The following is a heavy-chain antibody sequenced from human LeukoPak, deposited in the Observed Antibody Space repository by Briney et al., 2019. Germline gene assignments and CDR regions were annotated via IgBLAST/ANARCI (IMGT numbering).Heavy chain of an antibody. Sequence: PGGSLRLSCAASGFTFSSYAMSWVRQAPGKGLEWVSAISGSGGSTYYADSVKGRFTISRDNSKNTLYLQMNSLRAEDTAVYYCAKADDYYDSSGPDYWGQGTLVTVSS. CDR3: AKADDYYDSSGPDY. V-gene: IGHV3-23*01. CDR2: ISGSGGST. J-gene: IGHJ4*02. D-gene: IGHD3-22*01. CDR1: GFTFSSYA.